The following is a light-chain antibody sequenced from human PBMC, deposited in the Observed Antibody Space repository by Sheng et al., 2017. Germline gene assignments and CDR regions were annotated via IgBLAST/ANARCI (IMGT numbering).Light chain of an antibody. CDR1: QNINNN. J-gene: IGKJ4*01. CDR2: GAS. V-gene: IGKV3-11*01. Sequence: EIVMTQSPATLSVSPGERATLSCRASQNINNNLAWYQQRPGQPPSLLVYGASTRASGIPVRFSGSGSGTDFTLTISSLEAEDFAIYFCQQRGKWPLTFGGGTTVEIK. CDR3: QQRGKWPLT.